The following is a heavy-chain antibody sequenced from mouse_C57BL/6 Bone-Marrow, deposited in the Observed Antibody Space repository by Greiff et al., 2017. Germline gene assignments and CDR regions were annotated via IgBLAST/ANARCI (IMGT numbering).Heavy chain of an antibody. Sequence: QVQLQQPGAELVRPGTSVKLSCKASGYTFTSYWMHWVKQRPGQGLEWIGVIDPSDSYTNYNQKFKGKATLTVDTSSSTAYMQLSSLTSEDSAVYYCARLGYKEFFDYWGQGTTLTVSS. J-gene: IGHJ2*01. CDR2: IDPSDSYT. V-gene: IGHV1-59*01. CDR1: GYTFTSYW. CDR3: ARLGYKEFFDY. D-gene: IGHD3-3*01.